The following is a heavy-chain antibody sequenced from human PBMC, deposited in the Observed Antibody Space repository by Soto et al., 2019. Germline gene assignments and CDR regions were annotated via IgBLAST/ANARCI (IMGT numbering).Heavy chain of an antibody. J-gene: IGHJ4*02. CDR1: GFTFITYD. CDR2: MNPNNGNA. Sequence: QVQLLQSGAEVKKPGASVKLSCKASGFTFITYDFSWVRQAAGQGLEWMGWMNPNNGNAGFAQKFRGRINMTRNTSISTAYLELSSLRSDDSAVYFCARRKERSGPYYLDLWGQGSQFTVSS. V-gene: IGHV1-8*01. D-gene: IGHD6-25*01. CDR3: ARRKERSGPYYLDL.